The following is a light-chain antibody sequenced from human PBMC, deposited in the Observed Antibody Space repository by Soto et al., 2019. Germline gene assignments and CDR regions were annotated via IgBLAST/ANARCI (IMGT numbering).Light chain of an antibody. CDR1: YSDVGGFDY. J-gene: IGLJ1*01. Sequence: QSALTQPASVSGSPGQSITISCTGTYSDVGGFDYVSWYQHHPGKAPKPILYDVTDRPSVVSNRFSGSKSGNTASLTISGLQAEYEADYYCSSYTSSSTLYVFGTGTKLTVL. V-gene: IGLV2-14*03. CDR2: DVT. CDR3: SSYTSSSTLYV.